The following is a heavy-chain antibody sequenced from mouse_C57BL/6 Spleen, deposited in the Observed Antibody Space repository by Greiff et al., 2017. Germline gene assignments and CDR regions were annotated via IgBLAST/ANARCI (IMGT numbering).Heavy chain of an antibody. V-gene: IGHV1-76*01. CDR3: ARWLPHAMDY. CDR2: IYPGSGNT. D-gene: IGHD2-2*01. CDR1: GYTFTDYY. J-gene: IGHJ4*01. Sequence: VQLQQSGAELVRPGASVKLSCKASGYTFTDYYINWVKQRPGQGLEWIARIYPGSGNTYYNEKFKGKATLTAEKSSSTAYMQLSSLTSEDSAVYFCARWLPHAMDYWGQGTSVTVSS.